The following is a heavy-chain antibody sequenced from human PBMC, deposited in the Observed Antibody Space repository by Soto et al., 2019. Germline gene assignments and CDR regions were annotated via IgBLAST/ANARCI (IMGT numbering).Heavy chain of an antibody. CDR1: GFTLSTYS. Sequence: PGXSLRLSCAACGFTLSTYSLNWFRQAPGNGLEWVSYISSSSSTIFYTDFGEGRFTISRDNSKNTLYMQMNSLRAEDTAVYHCARDPGKDEAIDYWGQGTLVTVSS. J-gene: IGHJ4*02. CDR2: ISSSSSTI. CDR3: ARDPGKDEAIDY. V-gene: IGHV3-48*01.